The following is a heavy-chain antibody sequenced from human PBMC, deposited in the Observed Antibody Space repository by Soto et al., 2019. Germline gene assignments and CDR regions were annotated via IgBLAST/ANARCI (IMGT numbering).Heavy chain of an antibody. CDR2: INHSGST. Sequence: SETLSLTCAVYGGSFSGYYWSWIRQPPGKGLEWIGEINHSGSTNYNPSLKSRVTISVDTSKNQFSLKLSSVTAADTAVYYCARGPRRITMVRGVGRGYYYYGMDVWGQGTTVTVSS. J-gene: IGHJ6*02. CDR3: ARGPRRITMVRGVGRGYYYYGMDV. CDR1: GGSFSGYY. D-gene: IGHD3-10*01. V-gene: IGHV4-34*01.